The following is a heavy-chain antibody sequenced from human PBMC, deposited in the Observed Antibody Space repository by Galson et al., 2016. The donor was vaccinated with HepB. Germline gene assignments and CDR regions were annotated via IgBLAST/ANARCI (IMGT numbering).Heavy chain of an antibody. V-gene: IGHV6-1*01. CDR2: TFYRSTWEN. Sequence: CAISGDSVYNNGAAWVWIRQSPSRGLEWLGRTFYRSTWENHYAGSVKNRITISPDTSRNQFSLHLNSVTPEDTAVYYCARAVMLGRGMDVGGKGTTVTVSS. D-gene: IGHD3-10*01. CDR3: ARAVMLGRGMDV. CDR1: GDSVYNNGAA. J-gene: IGHJ6*03.